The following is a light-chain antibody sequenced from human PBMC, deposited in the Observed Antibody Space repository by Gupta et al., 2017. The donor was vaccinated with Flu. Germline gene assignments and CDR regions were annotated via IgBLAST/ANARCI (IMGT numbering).Light chain of an antibody. Sequence: QSALTQPASVSGSPGQSITIPCTGTSSDVGGYNLFAWYHQHPGKAPKRMMDYGSNRPSGVSNRCSCYKSGDNASSLTFGLQAEEEADDYCCSSEASSTFLVFGGGTKLTVL. CDR1: SSDVGGYNL. CDR2: YGS. CDR3: CSSEASSTFLV. V-gene: IGLV2-23*01. J-gene: IGLJ3*02.